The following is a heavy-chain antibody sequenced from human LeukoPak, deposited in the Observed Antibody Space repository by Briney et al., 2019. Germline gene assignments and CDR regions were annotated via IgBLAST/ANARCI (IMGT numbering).Heavy chain of an antibody. Sequence: PSETLSLTCTVSGGSISSYYWSWIRQPPGKGLEWIGYIYYSGSTNYNPFLKSRVTISVDTSKNQFSLKLSSVTAADTAVYYCARDFRSGYYFDAFDIWGQGTMVTVSS. D-gene: IGHD3-22*01. V-gene: IGHV4-59*01. CDR3: ARDFRSGYYFDAFDI. CDR2: IYYSGST. J-gene: IGHJ3*02. CDR1: GGSISSYY.